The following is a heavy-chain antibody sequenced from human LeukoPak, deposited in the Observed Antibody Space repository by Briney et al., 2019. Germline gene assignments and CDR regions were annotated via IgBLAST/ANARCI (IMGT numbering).Heavy chain of an antibody. Sequence: GGSLRLSCAASGFSFSSYYTHWVRQAPGKGLVWVAHINGDGSITGRADSVKGRFTISRDNAKNTLFLQVSSLTAEDAAVYYCGRGRFPYSVDVWGQGTTVTVSS. J-gene: IGHJ6*02. CDR3: GRGRFPYSVDV. CDR2: INGDGSIT. V-gene: IGHV3-74*01. CDR1: GFSFSSYY. D-gene: IGHD3-3*01.